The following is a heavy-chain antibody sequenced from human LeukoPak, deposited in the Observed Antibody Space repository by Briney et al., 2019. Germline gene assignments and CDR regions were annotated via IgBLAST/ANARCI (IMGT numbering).Heavy chain of an antibody. D-gene: IGHD6-6*01. J-gene: IGHJ4*02. CDR1: GFTFRNHW. V-gene: IGHV3-74*03. CDR3: ARDQRVTGRPDIYY. Sequence: GGSLSHSCAASGFTFRNHWMHWVRQTPGKGLVWVSRISSDGSSTTYADSVKGRFTISRDNAKNTLYLQMNNLRAEDTAMYYCARDQRVTGRPDIYYCGQGTLVIVSS. CDR2: ISSDGSST.